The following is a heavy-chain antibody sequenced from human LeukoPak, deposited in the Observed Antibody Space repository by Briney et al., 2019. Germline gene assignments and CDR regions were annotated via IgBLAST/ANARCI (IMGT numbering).Heavy chain of an antibody. D-gene: IGHD4-23*01. CDR3: ARDRGYGGNRFDY. CDR1: GFTFSSYG. J-gene: IGHJ4*02. V-gene: IGHV3-33*01. CDR2: IWYDGSNK. Sequence: GGSLRLSCAASGFTFSSYGMHWVRQAPGKGLEWVAVIWYDGSNKYYADSVKGRFTISRDNSKNTLYLQINSLRAEDTAVYYCARDRGYGGNRFDYWGQGTLVTVSS.